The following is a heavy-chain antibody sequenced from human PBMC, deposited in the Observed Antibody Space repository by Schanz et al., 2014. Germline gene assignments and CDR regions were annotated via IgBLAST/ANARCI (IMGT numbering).Heavy chain of an antibody. CDR3: ARKVVAAMGGYYDN. V-gene: IGHV3-23*01. CDR1: GFSFSSYA. CDR2: MNESHSTI. D-gene: IGHD2-15*01. Sequence: EVQLLESGGGLVEPGGSLRLSCAASGFSFSSYAMGWVRQARGKGLEWVSAMNESHSTIYYADSVRGRFTISRDNAENALFLQMNSLRAEDAAVYYGARKVVAAMGGYYDNWGQGTLVIVSS. J-gene: IGHJ4*02.